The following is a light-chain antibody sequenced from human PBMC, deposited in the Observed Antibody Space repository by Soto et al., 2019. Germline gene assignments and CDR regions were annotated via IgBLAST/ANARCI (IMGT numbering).Light chain of an antibody. CDR1: QSVNIH. CDR2: GAY. J-gene: IGKJ1*01. Sequence: IVMTQSPATLSVSPGERATLSCRASQSVNIHLAWYQQKPGQAHRLLIYGAYARATGIQAKFSGSGSGTEFTLTIRSLQSEDFAVYYCKQYNKWPRTFGQGTKVDIK. V-gene: IGKV3D-15*01. CDR3: KQYNKWPRT.